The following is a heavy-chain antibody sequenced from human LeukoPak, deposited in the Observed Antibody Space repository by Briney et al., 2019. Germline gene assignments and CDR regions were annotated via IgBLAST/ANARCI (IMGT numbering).Heavy chain of an antibody. Sequence: GGSLRLSCAASGFTFTDHWMSWVRQAPGKGLEWVANINEDGSEKYYVDSVKGRFTISRDNAKKSLYLQMNSLRAEDTAVYYCARVTYYHILTGSYSGGDFDHWGQGTLVTVSS. CDR3: ARVTYYHILTGSYSGGDFDH. CDR2: INEDGSEK. D-gene: IGHD3-9*01. CDR1: GFTFTDHW. J-gene: IGHJ4*02. V-gene: IGHV3-7*03.